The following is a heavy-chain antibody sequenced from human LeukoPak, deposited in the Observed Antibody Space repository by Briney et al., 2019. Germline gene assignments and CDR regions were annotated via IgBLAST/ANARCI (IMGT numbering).Heavy chain of an antibody. CDR2: IWYDGSNK. D-gene: IGHD6-13*01. J-gene: IGHJ5*02. CDR3: ARDLAAAGPRFFNWFDP. CDR1: GFTFSSYG. Sequence: GGSLRLSCAASGFTFSSYGMHWVRQAPGKGLEWVAVIWYDGSNKYYADSVKGRFTISRDNSKNTLYLQMNSLRAEDTAVYYCARDLAAAGPRFFNWFDPWGQGTLVTVSS. V-gene: IGHV3-33*01.